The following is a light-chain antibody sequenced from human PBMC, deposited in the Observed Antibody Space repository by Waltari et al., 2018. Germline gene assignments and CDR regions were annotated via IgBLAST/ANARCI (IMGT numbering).Light chain of an antibody. J-gene: IGLJ3*02. CDR3: AVWDDSLSGRV. CDR1: SPNNGTKY. Sequence: QSLLTQPPPASGTPGQRVTIPRSGSSPNNGTKYVYGYQQFPRTAPKLLIYMNNQRPSGVPDRFSASKSGTSASLAISGLRSEDEADYYCAVWDDSLSGRVFGGGTKLTVL. CDR2: MNN. V-gene: IGLV1-47*01.